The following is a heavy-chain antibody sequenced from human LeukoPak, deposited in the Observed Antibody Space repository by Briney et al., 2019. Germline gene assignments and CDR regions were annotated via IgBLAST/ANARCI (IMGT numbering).Heavy chain of an antibody. CDR2: INWNGGST. D-gene: IGHD2-2*01. V-gene: IGHV3-20*04. J-gene: IGHJ4*02. CDR1: GFTFDDYG. Sequence: GGSLRLSCAASGFTFDDYGMSWVRQAPGKGLEWVSGINWNGGSTGYADSVKGRFTISRDNAKNSLYLQMNSLRAEDTALYYCARGYCSSTSCYFDYWGQGTLVTISS. CDR3: ARGYCSSTSCYFDY.